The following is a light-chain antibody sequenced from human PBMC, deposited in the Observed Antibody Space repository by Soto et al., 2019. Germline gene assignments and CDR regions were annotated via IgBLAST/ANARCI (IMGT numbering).Light chain of an antibody. V-gene: IGKV3-20*01. Sequence: ESVLTQSPGTLSLSPGERATLSCRASQSVSSSYLAWYQQKPGQAPRLLIYGASTRATDIPDRFSGSGSGTDFTLTISRLEPEDFAVYYCQQFVGSSYTFGQGTK. CDR3: QQFVGSSYT. J-gene: IGKJ2*01. CDR2: GAS. CDR1: QSVSSSY.